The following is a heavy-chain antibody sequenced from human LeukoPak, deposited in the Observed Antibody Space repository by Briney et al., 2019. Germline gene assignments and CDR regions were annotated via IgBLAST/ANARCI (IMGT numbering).Heavy chain of an antibody. CDR3: VKASSSSPQYNWFDA. Sequence: GGSLRRSCAASGFTFSTYAMSWVRQAPGKGLEWVSVVSGTGGRTYYADSVKGRFTISRDNSKNTLYLQMNSLRAEDTALYYCVKASSSSPQYNWFDAWGQGTLVTVSS. CDR2: VSGTGGRT. D-gene: IGHD6-6*01. J-gene: IGHJ5*02. CDR1: GFTFSTYA. V-gene: IGHV3-23*01.